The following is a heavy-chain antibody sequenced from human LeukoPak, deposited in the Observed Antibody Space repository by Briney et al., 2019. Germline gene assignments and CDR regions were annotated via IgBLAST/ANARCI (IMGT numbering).Heavy chain of an antibody. CDR1: GFTFSSYG. V-gene: IGHV3-33*08. CDR2: IRYDGSNK. Sequence: PGRSLRLSCAPSGFTFSSYGMHWVRQAPGKGLEWVAFIRYDGSNKYYADSVKGRFTISRDNSKNTLYLQMNSLRAEDTAVYYCARRSGIAVAGAFDYWGQGTLVTVSS. D-gene: IGHD6-19*01. CDR3: ARRSGIAVAGAFDY. J-gene: IGHJ4*02.